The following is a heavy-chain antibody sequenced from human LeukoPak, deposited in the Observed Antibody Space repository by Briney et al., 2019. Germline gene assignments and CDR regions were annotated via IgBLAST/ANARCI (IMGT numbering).Heavy chain of an antibody. CDR3: ARGGGGSSSWYSAFDI. CDR2: ISGGGGST. Sequence: GGSLRLSCAASGFTFSSYAMSWVRQAPGKGLEWVSSISGGGGSTYYADSVKGRFTISRDNSKNTLYLQMNSLRAEDTAVYYCARGGGGSSSWYSAFDIWGQGTMVTVSS. D-gene: IGHD6-13*01. CDR1: GFTFSSYA. J-gene: IGHJ3*02. V-gene: IGHV3-23*01.